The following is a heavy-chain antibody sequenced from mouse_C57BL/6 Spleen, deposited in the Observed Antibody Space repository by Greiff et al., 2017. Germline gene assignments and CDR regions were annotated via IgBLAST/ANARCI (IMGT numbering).Heavy chain of an antibody. CDR3: ARSRYDYDGAFDY. J-gene: IGHJ2*01. CDR2: INPNNGGT. CDR1: GYTFTDYN. Sequence: VQLQQSGPELVKPGASVKMSCKASGYTFTDYNMHWVKQSHGKSLEWIGYINPNNGGTSYNQKFKGKATLTVNKSSSTAYMELRSLTSEDSVVYYCARSRYDYDGAFDYWGQGTTLTVSS. V-gene: IGHV1-22*01. D-gene: IGHD2-4*01.